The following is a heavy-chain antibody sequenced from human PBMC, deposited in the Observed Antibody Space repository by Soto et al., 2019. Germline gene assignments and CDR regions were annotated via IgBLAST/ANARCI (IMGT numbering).Heavy chain of an antibody. D-gene: IGHD3-3*01. J-gene: IGHJ6*02. CDR1: GGTFSTYS. V-gene: IGHV1-69*01. CDR3: ARVRMSLRRRGGHYYEYGMDV. Sequence: EQLVQSGAEVKKPGSSVKVSCEASGGTFSTYSISWVRQAPGHGLEWMGEVIPYFGTANHAKKFQGRVTLTVDASTSTAYRELRSLRSEDTALYYCARVRMSLRRRGGHYYEYGMDVWGQGTRVTVSS. CDR2: VIPYFGTA.